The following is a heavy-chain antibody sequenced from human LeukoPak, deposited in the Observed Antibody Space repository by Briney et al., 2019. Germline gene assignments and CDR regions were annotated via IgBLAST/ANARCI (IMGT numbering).Heavy chain of an antibody. Sequence: AASVKVSCKTLGYTFITSSIYWVRQAPGQRLEWLGWITVASGNTRYSENLQGRVTLTRDTSANTAYMELRNLKSEDTAVYYCVGGSLGFWGQGTLVTVSP. V-gene: IGHV1-3*01. J-gene: IGHJ4*02. CDR3: VGGSLGF. CDR1: GYTFITSS. CDR2: ITVASGNT.